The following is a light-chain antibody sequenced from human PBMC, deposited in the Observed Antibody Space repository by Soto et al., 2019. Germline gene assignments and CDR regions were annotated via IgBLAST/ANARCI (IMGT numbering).Light chain of an antibody. V-gene: IGKV1-8*01. J-gene: IGKJ5*01. CDR1: QGVGSR. Sequence: AIRMTQSPSSFSASTGDRVTITCRASQGVGSRVAWYQQKPGKAPKLLIYDVSTMQSGVPSRFSGSGSGTDFTLTISWLQSEDFATYYCHQYYSYPITFGQGTRLEIK. CDR2: DVS. CDR3: HQYYSYPIT.